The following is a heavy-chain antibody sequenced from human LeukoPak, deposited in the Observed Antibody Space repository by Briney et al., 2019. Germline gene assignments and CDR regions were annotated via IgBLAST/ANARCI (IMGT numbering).Heavy chain of an antibody. CDR3: ASRTMVRGVINN. CDR1: GGSFSGYY. Sequence: SETLSLTCAVYGGSFSGYYWSWIRQPPGKGLEWIGEINHSGGTNYNPSLKSRVTISVDTSKNQFSLKLSSVTAADTAVYYCASRTMVRGVINNWGQGTLVTVSS. J-gene: IGHJ4*02. D-gene: IGHD3-10*01. V-gene: IGHV4-34*01. CDR2: INHSGGT.